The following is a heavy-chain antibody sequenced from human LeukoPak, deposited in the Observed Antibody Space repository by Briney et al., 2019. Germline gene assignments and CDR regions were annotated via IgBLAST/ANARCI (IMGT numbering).Heavy chain of an antibody. V-gene: IGHV3-7*01. Sequence: SGGSLRLSCAESGVPSFTNWMTSGCQFPGKGLERVANIKLDGSDKYYVDSVKGRFTISRDNAKNSLYLQMNSLRAEDTAVYYCSRDRGWQSFDYWGQGTLVTVSS. CDR1: GVPSFTNW. D-gene: IGHD3-10*01. CDR3: SRDRGWQSFDY. J-gene: IGHJ4*02. CDR2: IKLDGSDK.